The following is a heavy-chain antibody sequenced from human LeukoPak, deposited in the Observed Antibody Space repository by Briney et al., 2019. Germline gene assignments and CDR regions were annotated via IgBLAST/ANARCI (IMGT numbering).Heavy chain of an antibody. CDR3: AKGTCTAKCCYGNAFDM. CDR2: ISGAGPRT. Sequence: PGWSLRLSCAASGFTFSTYAMNWILQAPRTGLEWLSIISGAGPRTYYADYVKRRFTISRDNANNNVYLLMSSVRAEDTAVYYCAKGTCTAKCCYGNAFDMWGQGKKVTVSS. CDR1: GFTFSTYA. D-gene: IGHD2-15*01. V-gene: IGHV3-23*01. J-gene: IGHJ3*02.